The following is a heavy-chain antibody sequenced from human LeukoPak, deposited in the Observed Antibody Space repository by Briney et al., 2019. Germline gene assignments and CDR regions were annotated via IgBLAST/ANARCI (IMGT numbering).Heavy chain of an antibody. D-gene: IGHD3-22*01. CDR2: ISWNSGSI. V-gene: IGHV3-9*01. J-gene: IGHJ3*02. CDR1: GFTFDDYA. Sequence: QPGGSLRLSCAASGFTFDDYAMHWVRQAPGKGLEWVSGISWNSGSIGYADSVKGRFTISRDNAKNSLYLQMNSLRAEDTALYYCARDSYDSDSSGIFGSFNIWGRGTMVTVSS. CDR3: ARDSYDSDSSGIFGSFNI.